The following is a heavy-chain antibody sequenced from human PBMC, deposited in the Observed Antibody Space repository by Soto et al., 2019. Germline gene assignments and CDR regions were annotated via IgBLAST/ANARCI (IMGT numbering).Heavy chain of an antibody. D-gene: IGHD3-3*01. CDR3: ARGVRNYDFWSAITSPYGDWFDP. Sequence: SETLSLTCTVSGASISSHYWSWIRQPPGKGLEWIGYMYNSGSTNYNPSLKSRVTISVDTSKNQFSLKLSSVTAADTAVYYCARGVRNYDFWSAITSPYGDWFDPWGQGTLVTVSS. CDR2: MYNSGST. V-gene: IGHV4-59*11. CDR1: GASISSHY. J-gene: IGHJ5*02.